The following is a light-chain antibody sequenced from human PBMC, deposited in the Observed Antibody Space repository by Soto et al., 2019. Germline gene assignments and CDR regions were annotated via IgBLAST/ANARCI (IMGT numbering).Light chain of an antibody. Sequence: VVLTQFPGTLSLSPGETATLSCGASQRVSNNFFGWYQKKPGLPPRLLIYDATSRATGIPARFSGRGSGTHFTLTISRLEPEDFAVYYCQQYGSTPWTFGRGTKVEMK. CDR2: DAT. V-gene: IGKV3D-20*01. CDR3: QQYGSTPWT. J-gene: IGKJ1*01. CDR1: QRVSNNF.